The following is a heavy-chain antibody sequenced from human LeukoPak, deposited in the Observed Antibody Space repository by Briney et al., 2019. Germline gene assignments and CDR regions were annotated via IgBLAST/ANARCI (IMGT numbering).Heavy chain of an antibody. D-gene: IGHD2-21*02. J-gene: IGHJ1*01. V-gene: IGHV4-59*01. CDR2: IYYSGST. CDR1: GGSISSYY. Sequence: SETLSLTCTVSGGSISSYYWSWIRQPPGKGLEWIGYIYYSGSTNYNPSLKSRVTISVDTSKNQFSLKLSSVTAADTAVYYCARVGEPFLYYGGDCNAEYFQHWGQGTLVTVSS. CDR3: ARVGEPFLYYGGDCNAEYFQH.